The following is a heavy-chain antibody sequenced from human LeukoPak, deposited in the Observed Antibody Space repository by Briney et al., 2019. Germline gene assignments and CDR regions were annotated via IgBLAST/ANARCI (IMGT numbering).Heavy chain of an antibody. V-gene: IGHV4-59*01. CDR2: IYYSGST. CDR3: ARGGSESYRNYYYMDV. D-gene: IGHD3-10*01. Sequence: SETLSLTCTVSGGSISSYYWSWIRQPPGKGLEWIGYIYYSGSTNYNPSLKSRVTISVDTSKNQVSLKLSSVTAADTAVYYCARGGSESYRNYYYMDVWGKGTTVTVSS. CDR1: GGSISSYY. J-gene: IGHJ6*03.